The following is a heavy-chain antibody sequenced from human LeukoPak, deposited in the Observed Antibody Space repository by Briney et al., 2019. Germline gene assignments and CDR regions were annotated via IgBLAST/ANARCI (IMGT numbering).Heavy chain of an antibody. CDR1: GFTFSRYS. Sequence: GSLRLSCAASGFTFSRYSMNWVRQAPGKGLEWVSSISSGSSFMYYADSVKGRFTISRDNAKSSLYLQMNSLRAKDTALYYCARDYYDSSGSSWFDPWGQGTLVTVSS. D-gene: IGHD3-22*01. V-gene: IGHV3-21*01. CDR3: ARDYYDSSGSSWFDP. J-gene: IGHJ5*02. CDR2: ISSGSSFM.